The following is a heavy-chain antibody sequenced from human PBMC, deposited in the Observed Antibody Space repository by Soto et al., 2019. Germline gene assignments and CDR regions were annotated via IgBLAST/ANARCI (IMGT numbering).Heavy chain of an antibody. CDR3: ARRVEYDFWSGYPRQYYFDY. V-gene: IGHV1-3*01. CDR2: INAGNGNT. CDR1: GYTFTSYA. Sequence: ASVKVSCKASGYTFTSYAMHWVRQAPGQRLEWMGWINAGNGNTKYSQKFQGRVTITRDTSASTACMELSSLRSEDTAVYYCARRVEYDFWSGYPRQYYFDYWGQGTLVTVSS. J-gene: IGHJ4*02. D-gene: IGHD3-3*01.